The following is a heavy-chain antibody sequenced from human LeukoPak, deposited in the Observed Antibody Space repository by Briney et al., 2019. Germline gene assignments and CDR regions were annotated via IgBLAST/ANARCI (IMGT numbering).Heavy chain of an antibody. CDR1: GYTFTTYA. Sequence: ASVKVSCKASGYTFTTYAIHWVRQAPGRSLEWMGRINAGNGDAKNSQNFHDRITITRDTSARTVYMELTSLRSEDTAVYYCGKSAPSGVDPWGQGTLVTVFS. J-gene: IGHJ5*02. V-gene: IGHV1-3*01. CDR3: GKSAPSGVDP. D-gene: IGHD3-10*01. CDR2: INAGNGDA.